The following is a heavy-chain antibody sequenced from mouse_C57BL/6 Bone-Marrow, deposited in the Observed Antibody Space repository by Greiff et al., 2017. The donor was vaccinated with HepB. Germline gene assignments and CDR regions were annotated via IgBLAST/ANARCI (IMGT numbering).Heavy chain of an antibody. CDR3: ARRANWDDYFDY. D-gene: IGHD4-1*02. CDR2: IYPGGGYT. J-gene: IGHJ2*01. Sequence: QVHVKQSGAELVRPGTSVKMSCKASGYTFTNYWIGWAKQRPGHGLEWIGDIYPGGGYTNYNEKFKGKATLTADKSSSTAYMQFSSLTSEDSAIYYCARRANWDDYFDYWGQGTTLTVSS. V-gene: IGHV1-63*01. CDR1: GYTFTNYW.